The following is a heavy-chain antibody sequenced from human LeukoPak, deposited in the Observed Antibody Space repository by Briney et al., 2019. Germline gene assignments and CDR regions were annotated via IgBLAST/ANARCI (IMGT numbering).Heavy chain of an antibody. CDR1: GFTFSSYG. CDR2: IWYDGSNK. J-gene: IGHJ6*03. V-gene: IGHV3-33*01. Sequence: PGGSLRLSCAASGFTFSSYGMHWVRQAPGKGLEWVAVIWYDGSNKYYADSVKGRFTISRDNSKNTLYLQMNSLRAEDTAVYYCARDLSRWGPPVGYYYYMDVWGKGTTVTVSS. CDR3: ARDLSRWGPPVGYYYYMDV. D-gene: IGHD3-16*01.